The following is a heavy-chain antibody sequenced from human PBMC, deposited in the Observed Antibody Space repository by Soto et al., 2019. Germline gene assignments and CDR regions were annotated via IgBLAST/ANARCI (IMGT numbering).Heavy chain of an antibody. D-gene: IGHD2-15*01. J-gene: IGHJ4*02. V-gene: IGHV1-18*01. Sequence: QVQLVQSGAEVKRPGASVKVSCKASGYTFSSYGISWVRQAPGQGLEWMGWISAYNGNINYAQRFQDRVAMTTDTSTSTAYMELRSLRSADTAVYYCARDWGLGYCSGASCSQFDYWGQGTLVTVSS. CDR3: ARDWGLGYCSGASCSQFDY. CDR2: ISAYNGNI. CDR1: GYTFSSYG.